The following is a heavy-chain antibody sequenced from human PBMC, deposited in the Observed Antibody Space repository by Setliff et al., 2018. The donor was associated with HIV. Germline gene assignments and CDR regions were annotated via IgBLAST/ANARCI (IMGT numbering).Heavy chain of an antibody. CDR1: GDSVSSASYY. CDR3: ASEAWSSYRSSSGYYYYYMDV. CDR2: IYYSGTT. D-gene: IGHD6-6*01. J-gene: IGHJ6*03. V-gene: IGHV4-61*01. Sequence: SETLSLTCTVSGDSVSSASYYWSWIRQPPGKGLEWIGYIYYSGTTKYSPSLKSRVTISVDTSKNQFSLKLSSVTAADTAVYYCASEAWSSYRSSSGYYYYYMDVWGKGTTVTVSS.